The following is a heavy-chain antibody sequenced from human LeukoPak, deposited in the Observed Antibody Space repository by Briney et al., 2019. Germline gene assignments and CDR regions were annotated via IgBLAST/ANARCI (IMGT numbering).Heavy chain of an antibody. J-gene: IGHJ3*02. V-gene: IGHV3-66*01. CDR3: ARNILFAFDI. D-gene: IGHD2/OR15-2a*01. CDR1: GLTFSDYS. CDR2: IYNDGST. Sequence: GGSLRLSCAASGLTFSDYSMTWVRQAPGKGLEWVSIIYNDGSTYYADSMKGRFTISRDNSKNTLYLQVNSLRAEDTAMYYCARNILFAFDIWGQGTMVTVSS.